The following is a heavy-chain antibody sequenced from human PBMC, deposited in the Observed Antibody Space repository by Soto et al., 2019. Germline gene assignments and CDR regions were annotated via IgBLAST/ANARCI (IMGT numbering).Heavy chain of an antibody. CDR3: ARRYCSSTSCYRKSYYYYMDV. Sequence: QVQLVQSGAEVKKPGASVKVSCKASGYTFTSYGINWVRQAPGQGLEWMGWISAYNGNTKYAQKLQGRVTMTTDTSTSTAYMELRSLRSDDTAVYYCARRYCSSTSCYRKSYYYYMDVWGKGTTVTVSS. D-gene: IGHD2-2*01. CDR2: ISAYNGNT. J-gene: IGHJ6*03. V-gene: IGHV1-18*01. CDR1: GYTFTSYG.